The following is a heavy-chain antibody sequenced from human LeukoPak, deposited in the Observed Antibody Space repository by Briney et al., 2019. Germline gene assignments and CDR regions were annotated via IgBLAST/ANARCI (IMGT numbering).Heavy chain of an antibody. Sequence: SQTLSLTCAISGDSFSSNSAAWNWIRQSPSRGLEWLGRTYYRSKWYNDYAVSVKGRLTINPDTSRNQFSLQFNSVTPEDTAVYYCARLSCTNGVCYFFDSWGQGTLVTVSS. CDR2: TYYRSKWYN. V-gene: IGHV6-1*01. CDR3: ARLSCTNGVCYFFDS. CDR1: GDSFSSNSAA. J-gene: IGHJ4*02. D-gene: IGHD2-8*01.